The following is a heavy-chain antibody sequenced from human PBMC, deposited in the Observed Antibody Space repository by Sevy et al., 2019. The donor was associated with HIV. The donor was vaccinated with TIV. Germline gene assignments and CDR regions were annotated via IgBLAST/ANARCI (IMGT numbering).Heavy chain of an antibody. D-gene: IGHD3-16*01. J-gene: IGHJ4*02. CDR1: GFKLINYD. CDR3: AKGGIYNDYVN. V-gene: IGHV3-23*05. CDR2: ISSSGTST. Sequence: GGSLRLSCEASGFKLINYDMTWVRQAPGEGLEWVSVISSSGTSTYYAYSVKGRFTISRDNFKDTVYLQMNSLRAEDTAVYYCAKGGIYNDYVNWGQGTLVTVSS.